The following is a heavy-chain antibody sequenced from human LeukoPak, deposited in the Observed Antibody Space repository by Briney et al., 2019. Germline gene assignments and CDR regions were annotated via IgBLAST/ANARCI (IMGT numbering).Heavy chain of an antibody. J-gene: IGHJ4*02. D-gene: IGHD1-20*01. CDR2: INPNSGGT. CDR1: GGTFSSYA. CDR3: AREDAFNLPVDY. V-gene: IGHV1-2*02. Sequence: ASVKVSCKASGGTFSSYAISWVRQAPGQGLEWMGWINPNSGGTNYAQKFQGRVTMTRDTPISTAYMELSRLRSDDTAVYYCAREDAFNLPVDYWGQGTLVTVSS.